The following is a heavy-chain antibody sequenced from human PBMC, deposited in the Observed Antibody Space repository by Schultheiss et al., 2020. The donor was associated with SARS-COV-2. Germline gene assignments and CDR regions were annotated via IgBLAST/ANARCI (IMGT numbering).Heavy chain of an antibody. CDR1: GFTFSSYW. D-gene: IGHD3-3*01. CDR2: IKQDGSEK. V-gene: IGHV3-7*01. CDR3: ARGLNGVVIIGDYYYGMDV. Sequence: GGSLRLSCAASGFTFSSYWMSWVRQAPGKGLEWVANIKQDGSEKYYVDSVKGRFTISRDNAKNSLYLQMNSLRAEDTAVYYCARGLNGVVIIGDYYYGMDVWGQGTTVTVSS. J-gene: IGHJ6*01.